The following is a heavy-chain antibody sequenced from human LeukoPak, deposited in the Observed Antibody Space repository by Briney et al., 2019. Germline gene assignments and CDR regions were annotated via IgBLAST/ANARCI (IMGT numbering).Heavy chain of an antibody. CDR3: ARDLGLRGGVVTSSYYYYYYGMDV. J-gene: IGHJ6*02. CDR1: GYTLTELS. CDR2: ISAYNGNT. D-gene: IGHD3-3*01. V-gene: IGHV1-18*01. Sequence: ASVKVSCKVSGYTLTELSMHWVRQAPGQGLEWMGWISAYNGNTNYAQKLQGRVTMTTDTSTSTAYMELRSLRSDDTAVYYCARDLGLRGGVVTSSYYYYYYGMDVWGQGTTVTVSS.